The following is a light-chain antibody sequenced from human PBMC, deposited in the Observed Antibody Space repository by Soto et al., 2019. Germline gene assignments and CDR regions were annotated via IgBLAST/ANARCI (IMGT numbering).Light chain of an antibody. Sequence: QAVVTQPPSVSGAPGQRVTISCTGSNSNIGAGYDEHWYQLLPGTAPKLLIYGNSNRPSGVPDRFSGSKSGTSASLAITGLQAEDEADYYCQSYDTSLSALYVFGTGTKLTVL. V-gene: IGLV1-40*01. CDR3: QSYDTSLSALYV. CDR2: GNS. J-gene: IGLJ1*01. CDR1: NSNIGAGYD.